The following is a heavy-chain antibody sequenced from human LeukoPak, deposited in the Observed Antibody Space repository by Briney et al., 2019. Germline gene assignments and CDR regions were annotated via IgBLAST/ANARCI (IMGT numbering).Heavy chain of an antibody. CDR3: ARHADYFDY. Sequence: NSSETLSLTCTVSGGSISSSSYYWGWIRQPPGKGLEWIRSIYYSGSTYYNPSLKSRVTISVDTSKNQFSLKLSSVTAADTAVYYCARHADYFDYWGQGTLVTVSS. CDR1: GGSISSSSYY. V-gene: IGHV4-39*01. J-gene: IGHJ4*02. CDR2: IYYSGST.